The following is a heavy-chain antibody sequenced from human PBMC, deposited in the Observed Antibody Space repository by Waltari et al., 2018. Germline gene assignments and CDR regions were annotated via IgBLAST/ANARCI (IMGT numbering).Heavy chain of an antibody. D-gene: IGHD6-6*01. Sequence: EVQLVESGGGLVKPGGSLGLSWDALGFTIRLYNMNWVRQAPGKGLEWVSSISASSTYIYYADSMKGRFTISRDNAKNSLYLQMNSLRAEDTAVYYCASGYSSSSLDYWGQGTLVTVSS. V-gene: IGHV3-21*01. J-gene: IGHJ4*02. CDR1: GFTIRLYN. CDR3: ASGYSSSSLDY. CDR2: ISASSTYI.